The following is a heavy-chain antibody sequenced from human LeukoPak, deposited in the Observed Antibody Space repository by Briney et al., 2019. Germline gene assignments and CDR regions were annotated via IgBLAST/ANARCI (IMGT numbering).Heavy chain of an antibody. CDR3: ARIRVGGYYYGHLDY. Sequence: SGPALVKPTQTLTLTCTFSGFSLSTSGMCVSWIRQPPGKALEWPARIDWDDDKYYSTSLKTRLTISKDTSKNQVVLTMTNMDPVDTATYYCARIRVGGYYYGHLDYWGQGTLVTVSS. D-gene: IGHD3-22*01. V-gene: IGHV2-70*11. J-gene: IGHJ4*02. CDR2: IDWDDDK. CDR1: GFSLSTSGMC.